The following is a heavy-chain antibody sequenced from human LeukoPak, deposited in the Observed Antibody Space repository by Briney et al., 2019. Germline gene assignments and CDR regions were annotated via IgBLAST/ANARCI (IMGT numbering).Heavy chain of an antibody. V-gene: IGHV3-9*01. CDR3: ATDRVQQLARTWFDP. J-gene: IGHJ5*02. CDR2: ISWNSGSI. D-gene: IGHD6-13*01. CDR1: GFTFDDYA. Sequence: GGSLRLSCAASGFTFDDYAMHWVRQAPGKGLEWVSGISWNSGSIGYADSVKGRFTISRDNAKNSLYLQMNSLRAEDTAVYYCATDRVQQLARTWFDPSGPGTLVTLSS.